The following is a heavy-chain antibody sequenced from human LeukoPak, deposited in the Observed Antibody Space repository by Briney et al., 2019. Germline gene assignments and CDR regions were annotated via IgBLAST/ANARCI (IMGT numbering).Heavy chain of an antibody. CDR3: ARRVHYDILTNYYRPFDY. J-gene: IGHJ4*02. V-gene: IGHV4-38-2*01. D-gene: IGHD3-9*01. CDR1: GYSISSGYY. CDR2: IYHSGNT. Sequence: SETLSLTCAVSGYSISSGYYWGWIRQPPGKGLVWIGYIYHSGNTYYNPSLKSRVTISVDTSKNQFSLKLSSVTAADTAVYYCARRVHYDILTNYYRPFDYWGQGTLVTVSS.